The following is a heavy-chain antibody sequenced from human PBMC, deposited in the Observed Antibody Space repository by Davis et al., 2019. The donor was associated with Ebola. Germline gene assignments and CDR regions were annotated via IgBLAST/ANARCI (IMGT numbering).Heavy chain of an antibody. Sequence: ASVKVSCKASGYTFTSYGISWVRQAPGQGLEWVGWINPHNGNTNYAQNVQGRVTMTTDTSTSTAYMEVGSLRSDDTAVYYCARAQFPTTSDHWGQGTLVTVSS. V-gene: IGHV1-18*01. CDR2: INPHNGNT. CDR3: ARAQFPTTSDH. D-gene: IGHD1-1*01. J-gene: IGHJ4*02. CDR1: GYTFTSYG.